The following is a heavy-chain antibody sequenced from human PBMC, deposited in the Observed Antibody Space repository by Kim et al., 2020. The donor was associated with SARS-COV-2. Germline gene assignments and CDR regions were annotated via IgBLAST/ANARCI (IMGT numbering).Heavy chain of an antibody. CDR1: GGSISSYY. V-gene: IGHV4-59*13. D-gene: IGHD6-13*01. Sequence: SQTLSLTCTVSGGSISSYYWSWIRQPPGKGLEWIGYIYYSGSTNYNPSLKSRVTISVDTSKNQFSLKLSSVTAADTAVYYCARGKSSSWYGDAFDIWGQGTMVTVSS. CDR2: IYYSGST. J-gene: IGHJ3*02. CDR3: ARGKSSSWYGDAFDI.